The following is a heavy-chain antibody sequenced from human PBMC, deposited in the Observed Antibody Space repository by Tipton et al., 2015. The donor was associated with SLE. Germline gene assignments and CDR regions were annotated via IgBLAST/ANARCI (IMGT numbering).Heavy chain of an antibody. D-gene: IGHD7-27*01. J-gene: IGHJ2*01. CDR1: GYSISSGYY. CDR3: AANWGRYRYFDL. V-gene: IGHV4-38-2*02. Sequence: TLSLTCTVSGYSISSGYYWGWIRQPPGKGLEWIGSFYHSGSTYYNPSLKSRVTISVDTSKNQFSLKLSSVTAADTAVYYCAANWGRYRYFDLWGRGTLVTVSS. CDR2: FYHSGST.